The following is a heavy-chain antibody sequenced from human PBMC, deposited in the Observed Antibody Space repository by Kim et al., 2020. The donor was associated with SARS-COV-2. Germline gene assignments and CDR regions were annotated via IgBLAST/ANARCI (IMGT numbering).Heavy chain of an antibody. Sequence: GGSLRLSCAASGFTFSSYGMHWVRQAPGKGLEWVAVIWYDGSNKYYADSVKGRFTISRDNSKNTLYLQMNSLRAEDTAVYYCARDHPVGATDTNWFDPWGQGTLVTVSS. CDR1: GFTFSSYG. V-gene: IGHV3-33*01. CDR3: ARDHPVGATDTNWFDP. D-gene: IGHD1-26*01. J-gene: IGHJ5*02. CDR2: IWYDGSNK.